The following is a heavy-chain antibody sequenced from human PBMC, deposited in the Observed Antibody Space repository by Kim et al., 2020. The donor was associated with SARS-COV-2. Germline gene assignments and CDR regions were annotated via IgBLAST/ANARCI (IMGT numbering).Heavy chain of an antibody. D-gene: IGHD3-3*01. CDR1: GGSFTASS. V-gene: IGHV4-34*01. J-gene: IGHJ2*01. Sequence: ETLSLTCAVYGGSFTASSWSWIRQPPGKGLEWIGEMHHNGNSHYNPSLKSRVIISVDTSKNQVSLRLTSVTAADTAVYYCARAYYDFWSGYYGWYFDLWGRGTLVTVSS. CDR2: MHHNGNS. CDR3: ARAYYDFWSGYYGWYFDL.